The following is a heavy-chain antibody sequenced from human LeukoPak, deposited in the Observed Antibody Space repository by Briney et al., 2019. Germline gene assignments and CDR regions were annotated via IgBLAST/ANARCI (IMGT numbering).Heavy chain of an antibody. CDR3: ARGQGYGDYRYFDY. D-gene: IGHD4-17*01. Sequence: PSETLSLTCAVYGGSFSGYYWSWIRQPPGKGLEWIGEINHSGSTNYNPSLKSRVTISVDTSKNQFSLKLSSVTAADTAVYYCARGQGYGDYRYFDYWGQGILVTVSS. CDR1: GGSFSGYY. J-gene: IGHJ4*02. V-gene: IGHV4-34*01. CDR2: INHSGST.